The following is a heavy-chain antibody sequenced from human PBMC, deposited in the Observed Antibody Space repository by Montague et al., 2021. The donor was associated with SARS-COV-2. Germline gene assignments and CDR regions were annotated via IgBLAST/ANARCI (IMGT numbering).Heavy chain of an antibody. CDR3: ARDFERGGDFDY. CDR1: GVSFSDDF. CDR2: ISLSGRT. D-gene: IGHD3-16*01. Sequence: SETLSLTCGVYGVSFSDDFWTWIRQSPEKGLEWIGEISLSGRTNXXPSLNNRVTISLGTSRKQFSLNLNSVTAADTAIYYCARDFERGGDFDYWGQGILITVSS. V-gene: IGHV4-34*01. J-gene: IGHJ4*02.